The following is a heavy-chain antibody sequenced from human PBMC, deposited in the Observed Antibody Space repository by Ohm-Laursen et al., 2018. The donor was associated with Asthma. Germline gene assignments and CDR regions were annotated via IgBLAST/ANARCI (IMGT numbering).Heavy chain of an antibody. J-gene: IGHJ5*02. Sequence: GTLSLTCAVSGGSISSYYWSWIRQPPGKGLEWIGYIYYSGSTNYNPSLKSRVTISVDTSKNQFSLKLSSVTAADTAVYYCARDRRLRSRGYNWFDPWGQGTLVTVSS. V-gene: IGHV4-59*01. CDR3: ARDRRLRSRGYNWFDP. D-gene: IGHD3-10*01. CDR2: IYYSGST. CDR1: GGSISSYY.